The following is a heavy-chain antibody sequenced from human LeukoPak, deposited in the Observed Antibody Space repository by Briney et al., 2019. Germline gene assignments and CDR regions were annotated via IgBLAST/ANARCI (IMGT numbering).Heavy chain of an antibody. D-gene: IGHD1-26*01. J-gene: IGHJ4*02. Sequence: PGGTLRLSREASGFTFSTYGMSWVRQAPGKGLEWVSAISGSGGSTYYADSVKGRVTISRDNSKNTLYLQVNSLRVEDTAVYYCAKDRLGAMMYFDFWGQGTLVTVSS. CDR2: ISGSGGST. V-gene: IGHV3-23*01. CDR1: GFTFSTYG. CDR3: AKDRLGAMMYFDF.